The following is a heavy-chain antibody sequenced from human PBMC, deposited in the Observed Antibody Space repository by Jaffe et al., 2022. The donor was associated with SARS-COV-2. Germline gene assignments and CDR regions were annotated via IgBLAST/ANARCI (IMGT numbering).Heavy chain of an antibody. CDR1: GGSISSSSYY. Sequence: QLQLQESGPGLVKPSETLSLTCTVSGGSISSSSYYWGWIRQPPGKGLEWIGSIYYSGSTYYNPSLKSRVTISVDTSKNQFSLKLSSVTAADTAVYYCARRPRYLRTQPKYYFDYWGQGTLVTVSS. CDR3: ARRPRYLRTQPKYYFDY. J-gene: IGHJ4*02. V-gene: IGHV4-39*01. CDR2: IYYSGST. D-gene: IGHD4-17*01.